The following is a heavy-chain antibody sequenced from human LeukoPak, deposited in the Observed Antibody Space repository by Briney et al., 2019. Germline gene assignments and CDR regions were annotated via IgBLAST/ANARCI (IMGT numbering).Heavy chain of an antibody. D-gene: IGHD2-2*01. Sequence: SQTLSLTCTVSGGSISSDGFYWSWIRQHPGTGLEWIGYIYYSGSTYYNPSLKSRVTISVDTSKNQFSLKLSSVTAADTAVYYCARDNEYANDGFDFWGQGTMVTVSS. CDR3: ARDNEYANDGFDF. CDR2: IYYSGST. V-gene: IGHV4-31*03. CDR1: GGSISSDGFY. J-gene: IGHJ3*01.